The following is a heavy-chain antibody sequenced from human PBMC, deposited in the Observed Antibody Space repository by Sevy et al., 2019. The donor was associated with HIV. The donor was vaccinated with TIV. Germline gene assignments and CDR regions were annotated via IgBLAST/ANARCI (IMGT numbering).Heavy chain of an antibody. CDR1: GFTFTEFV. Sequence: GGSLRLSCAASGFTFTEFVMSWVRQSPGKGLEWVSTINSGGGSTYYADSVKGRFTISRDNSQNALDLQMNSLRAEDTAVYYCAKDVVGGYYDSSGYSDHWGQGTLVTVSS. CDR3: AKDVVGGYYDSSGYSDH. J-gene: IGHJ4*02. CDR2: INSGGGST. V-gene: IGHV3-23*01. D-gene: IGHD3-22*01.